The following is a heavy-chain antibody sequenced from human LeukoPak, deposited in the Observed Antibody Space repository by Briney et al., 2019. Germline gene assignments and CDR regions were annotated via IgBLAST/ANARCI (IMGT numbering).Heavy chain of an antibody. J-gene: IGHJ3*02. D-gene: IGHD2-15*01. CDR3: ARSGYCSGGSCYSDAFDI. CDR1: GGSISSYY. Sequence: SETLSLTCTVSGGSISSYYWSWIRQPPGKGLEWIGYIYYSGSTNYNPSLKSRVTISVDTSKNQFSLKLSSVTAADTAVYYCARSGYCSGGSCYSDAFDIWGQGTMLTVSS. V-gene: IGHV4-59*08. CDR2: IYYSGST.